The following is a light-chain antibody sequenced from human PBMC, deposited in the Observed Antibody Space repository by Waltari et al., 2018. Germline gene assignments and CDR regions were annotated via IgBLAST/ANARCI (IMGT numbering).Light chain of an antibody. Sequence: DIVMTQSPDPTAESLGERATIHCKSSQSVLYSSNTKNYLAWYQQKPGQPPKLLIYWASTRESGVPDRFSGSGSGTDFTLTISSLQAEDVAVYYCQQYLSTPPTFGQGTKVEIK. J-gene: IGKJ1*01. V-gene: IGKV4-1*01. CDR1: QSVLYSSNTKNY. CDR3: QQYLSTPPT. CDR2: WAS.